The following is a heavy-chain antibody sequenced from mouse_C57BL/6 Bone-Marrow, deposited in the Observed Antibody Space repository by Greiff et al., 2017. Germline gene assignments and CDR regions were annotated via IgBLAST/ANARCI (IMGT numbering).Heavy chain of an antibody. Sequence: VQLQQPGAELVRPGSSVKLSCKASGYTFPSYWMDWVKQRPGQGLEWIGNIYPSDSETHYNQKFKDKATLTVDKSSSTAYMQLSSLTSEDSAVYYCGRENYYWYFDVWGTGTTITVSS. CDR3: GRENYYWYFDV. J-gene: IGHJ1*03. CDR2: IYPSDSET. CDR1: GYTFPSYW. D-gene: IGHD1-3*01. V-gene: IGHV1-61*01.